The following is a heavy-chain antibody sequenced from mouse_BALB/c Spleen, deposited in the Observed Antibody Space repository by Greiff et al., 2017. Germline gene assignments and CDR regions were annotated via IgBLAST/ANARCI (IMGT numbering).Heavy chain of an antibody. J-gene: IGHJ1*01. CDR1: GFSLTGYG. D-gene: IGHD4-1*01. CDR2: IWGDGST. V-gene: IGHV2-6-7*01. Sequence: QVQLQQSGPGLVAPSQSLSITCTVSGFSLTGYGVNWVRQPPGKGLEWLGMIWGDGSTDYNSALKSRLSISKDNSKSQVFLKMNSLQTDDTARYYCARDSFNWDWYFDVWGAGTTVTVSS. CDR3: ARDSFNWDWYFDV.